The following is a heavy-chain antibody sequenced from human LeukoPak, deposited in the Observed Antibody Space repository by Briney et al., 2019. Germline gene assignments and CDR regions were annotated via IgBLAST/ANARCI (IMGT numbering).Heavy chain of an antibody. CDR1: GFIFSNYA. Sequence: PGGSLRLSCAGSGFIFSNYAMSWVRQAPGQGLEWVSTISNSGDATFYADAVKGRFTISRDNSKNTLYLQMYSLRAEDTAIYYCAKAPPYTKYSDYWGQGTLLTVSS. CDR3: AKAPPYTKYSDY. CDR2: ISNSGDAT. J-gene: IGHJ4*02. D-gene: IGHD1-1*01. V-gene: IGHV3-23*01.